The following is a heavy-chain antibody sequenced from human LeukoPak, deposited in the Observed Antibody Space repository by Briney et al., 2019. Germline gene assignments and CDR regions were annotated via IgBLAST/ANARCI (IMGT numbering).Heavy chain of an antibody. CDR2: ISSSGSTI. CDR3: ARRSGYPKVAFDI. J-gene: IGHJ3*02. Sequence: PGGSLRLSCAASGFTSSDYYMSWIRQAPGKGLEWVSYISSSGSTIYYADSVKGRFTISRDNAKNSLYLQMNSLRAEDTAVYYCARRSGYPKVAFDIWGQGTMVTVSS. V-gene: IGHV3-11*04. CDR1: GFTSSDYY. D-gene: IGHD6-25*01.